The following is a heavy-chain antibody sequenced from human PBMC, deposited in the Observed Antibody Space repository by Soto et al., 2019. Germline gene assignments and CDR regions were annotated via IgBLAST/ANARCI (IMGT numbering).Heavy chain of an antibody. D-gene: IGHD1-26*01. Sequence: EVQLVESGGGLVQPGGSLRLSCAASGFTFISYAMHWVRQAPGKGLEYVSAISSNGGSTYYANSVKGRFTISRDNSKNTLYLQMGSLRAEDMAVYYCARGAGATAFDIWGQGTMVTVSS. J-gene: IGHJ3*02. CDR2: ISSNGGST. CDR1: GFTFISYA. CDR3: ARGAGATAFDI. V-gene: IGHV3-64*01.